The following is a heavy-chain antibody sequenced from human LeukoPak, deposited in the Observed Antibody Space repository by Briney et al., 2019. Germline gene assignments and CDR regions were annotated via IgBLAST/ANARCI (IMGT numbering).Heavy chain of an antibody. CDR1: GGSMSSYY. CDR2: INTSGST. CDR3: ARSSGYDSRGNFDY. D-gene: IGHD3-22*01. Sequence: SETLSLTCTVSGGSMSSYYWSWIRQPAGKGLEWIGRINTSGSTNYNPSLKSRVTMSVDTSKNQFSLKVRSVTAADTAVYYCARSSGYDSRGNFDYWGQGTLVTVSS. V-gene: IGHV4-4*07. J-gene: IGHJ4*02.